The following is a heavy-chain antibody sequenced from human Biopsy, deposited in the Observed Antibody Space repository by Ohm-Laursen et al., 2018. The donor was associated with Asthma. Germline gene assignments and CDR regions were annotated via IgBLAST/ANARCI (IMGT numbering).Heavy chain of an antibody. CDR2: LIPVLGTP. J-gene: IGHJ6*02. D-gene: IGHD5-12*01. V-gene: IGHV1-69*13. Sequence: SVKASCKASGASFSNYAISWVRQAPGQGLEWMGGLIPVLGTPDHAQMFEGRVTITADESTSTAYMELSSLSSEDTAVYYCARGYSGSDRIVYYYSGLEVWGQGTTVTVSS. CDR3: ARGYSGSDRIVYYYSGLEV. CDR1: GASFSNYA.